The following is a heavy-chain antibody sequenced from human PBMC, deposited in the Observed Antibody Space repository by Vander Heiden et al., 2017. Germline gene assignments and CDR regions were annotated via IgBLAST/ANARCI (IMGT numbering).Heavy chain of an antibody. CDR1: GYSFTSYY. CDR2: SNHSGGST. J-gene: IGHJ6*02. Sequence: QVQLVQSGAEVKKPGASVKVSCKASGYSFTSYYLPWVRQAHGQGLEWMGISNHSGGSTSYAQKFQGRVTMTRDTSTSTVYMELSSMRSEDTAVYYCARERYCGGDCWEYYYYYGMDVWGQGTTVTVSS. CDR3: ARERYCGGDCWEYYYYYGMDV. V-gene: IGHV1-46*01. D-gene: IGHD2-21*02.